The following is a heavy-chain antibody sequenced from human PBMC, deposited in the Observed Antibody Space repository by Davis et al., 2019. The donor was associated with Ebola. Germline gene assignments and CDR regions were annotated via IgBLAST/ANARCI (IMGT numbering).Heavy chain of an antibody. CDR1: GGSFTGYY. V-gene: IGHV4-34*01. Sequence: PSETLSLTCAVSGGSFTGYYWYWIRQPPGKGLEWIGQVNHIGGTNYNPSLKSRVTISVDTSNNNFSLKLTSVTAADTAIYYCTRGPVLFPRFDPWGQGTLVTVSS. J-gene: IGHJ5*02. CDR3: TRGPVLFPRFDP. CDR2: VNHIGGT.